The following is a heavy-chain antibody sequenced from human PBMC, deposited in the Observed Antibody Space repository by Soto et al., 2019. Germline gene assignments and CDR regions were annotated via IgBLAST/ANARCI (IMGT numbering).Heavy chain of an antibody. CDR1: GDTFSSYA. Sequence: GASVKVSCKASGDTFSSYAISWVRQAPGQGLEWMGGIIPIFGTANYAQKFQGRVTITADESTSTAYMELSSLRSEDTAVYYCARALGRSRDAFDIWGQGTMVTVSS. D-gene: IGHD1-1*01. J-gene: IGHJ3*02. CDR3: ARALGRSRDAFDI. CDR2: IIPIFGTA. V-gene: IGHV1-69*13.